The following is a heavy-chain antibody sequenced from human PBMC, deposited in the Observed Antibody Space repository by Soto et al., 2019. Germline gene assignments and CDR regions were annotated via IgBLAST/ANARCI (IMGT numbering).Heavy chain of an antibody. D-gene: IGHD6-6*01. J-gene: IGHJ4*02. CDR3: ARGVAARRPIDY. V-gene: IGHV1-18*04. CDR2: ISTYSGGT. Sequence: QVHLVQSRAEVKKPGASVRVSCKASGYTFSSYGISWVRQAPGQGLEWMGWISTYSGGTNYAQKFQDRVTMTRDTSISTAYMELSRLRSDDSAVYYCARGVAARRPIDYWGQGTLVTVSS. CDR1: GYTFSSYG.